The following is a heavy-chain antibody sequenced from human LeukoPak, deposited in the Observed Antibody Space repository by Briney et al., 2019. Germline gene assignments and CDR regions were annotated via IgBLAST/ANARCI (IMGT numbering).Heavy chain of an antibody. CDR1: GGSLSNYY. Sequence: SETLSLTCTVSGGSLSNYYWSWIRQPPGKGLEWIGEINHSGSTNYNPSLKSRVTISVDTSKNQFSLKLSSVTAADTAVYYCARLKQWLPRGYYYYYYYMDVWGKGTTVTISS. V-gene: IGHV4-34*01. CDR3: ARLKQWLPRGYYYYYYYMDV. D-gene: IGHD6-19*01. J-gene: IGHJ6*03. CDR2: INHSGST.